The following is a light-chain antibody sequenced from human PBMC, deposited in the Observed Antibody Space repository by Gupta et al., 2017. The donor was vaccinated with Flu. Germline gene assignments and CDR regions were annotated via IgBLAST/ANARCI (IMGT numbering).Light chain of an antibody. CDR2: END. J-gene: IGLJ3*02. CDR3: GTWDSSLSTVV. Sequence: SSSNIGNNYVSWYQHLPGTAPKLLIYENDKRPSGIPDRFSGPKSGTSATLGITGLQTGDEADYYCGTWDSSLSTVVFGGGTKLTVL. V-gene: IGLV1-51*02. CDR1: SSNIGNNY.